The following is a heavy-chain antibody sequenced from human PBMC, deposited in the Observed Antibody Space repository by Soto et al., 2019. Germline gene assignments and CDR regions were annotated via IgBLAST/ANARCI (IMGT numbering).Heavy chain of an antibody. J-gene: IGHJ5*02. V-gene: IGHV4-61*01. CDR3: ARTHPNDDYYGSGSYYQGWFAP. CDR1: GGSVSSGSYY. CDR2: IYYSGST. D-gene: IGHD3-10*01. Sequence: KTSETLSLTCTVSGGSVSSGSYYWSWIRQPPGKGLEWIGYIYYSGSTNYNPSLKSRVTISVDTSKNQFSLKLSSVTAADTAVYYCARTHPNDDYYGSGSYYQGWFAPWGQGTLVTVSS.